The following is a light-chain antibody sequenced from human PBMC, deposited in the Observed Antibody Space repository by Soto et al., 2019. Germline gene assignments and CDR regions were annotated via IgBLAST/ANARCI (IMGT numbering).Light chain of an antibody. V-gene: IGKV1-39*01. CDR3: QQSYSGPRT. Sequence: DIQMTQSPSSLSASVGDRVTITCRASQSLGISLNWYQQYPGKAPKLLIYATSSLRTGVPSRFRGSGSGTDFTLTISSVQPDDLATYYCQQSYSGPRTFGQGTKLDVK. CDR2: ATS. J-gene: IGKJ2*01. CDR1: QSLGIS.